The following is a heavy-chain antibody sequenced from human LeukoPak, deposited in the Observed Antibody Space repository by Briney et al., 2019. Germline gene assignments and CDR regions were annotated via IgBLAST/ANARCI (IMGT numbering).Heavy chain of an antibody. Sequence: PSETLSLTCIISGGSISSGGYYWSWIRQHPGKGLEWIGYIYNSGTTYYNPSLKSRVTISVDTSKNQFSLKVRSVTAADTAVYYCARGSSYYHDAFDIWGQGTVVTVSA. V-gene: IGHV4-31*03. CDR2: IYNSGTT. CDR1: GGSISSGGYY. D-gene: IGHD3-22*01. CDR3: ARGSSYYHDAFDI. J-gene: IGHJ3*02.